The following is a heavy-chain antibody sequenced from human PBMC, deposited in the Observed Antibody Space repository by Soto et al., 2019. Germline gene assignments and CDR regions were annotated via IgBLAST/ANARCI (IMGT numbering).Heavy chain of an antibody. D-gene: IGHD5-12*01. J-gene: IGHJ4*02. CDR2: ISYDGSNK. CDR1: GFTFSSYG. CDR3: AISGSLDY. V-gene: IGHV3-30*03. Sequence: QVQLVESGGGVVQPGRSLRLSCAASGFTFSSYGMHWVRQAPGTGLEWVAVISYDGSNKYYADSVKGRFTISRDNSKNTLYLKMNSLRAEDTAVYYCAISGSLDYSGQGTLVTVSS.